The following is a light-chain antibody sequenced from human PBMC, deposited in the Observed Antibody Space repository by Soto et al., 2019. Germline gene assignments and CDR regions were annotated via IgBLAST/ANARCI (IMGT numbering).Light chain of an antibody. Sequence: ESVLTQSQATLSLSPGERASLSCRASQSVSSYLAWYQQKPGQAPRLLIYDASNRATGIPARFSGSGSGTDFTLTISSLEPEDFAVYYCQQYGSSPSIPFGQGRRLEVK. CDR2: DAS. J-gene: IGKJ5*01. CDR3: QQYGSSPSIP. CDR1: QSVSSY. V-gene: IGKV3-11*01.